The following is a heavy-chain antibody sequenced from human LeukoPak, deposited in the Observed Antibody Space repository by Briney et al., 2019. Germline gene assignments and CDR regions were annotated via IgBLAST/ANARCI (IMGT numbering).Heavy chain of an antibody. D-gene: IGHD3-10*01. CDR3: ARVYVTVVRGSWFDP. CDR1: GGSISSSSYY. CDR2: IYYSGST. V-gene: IGHV4-39*07. Sequence: PSETLSLTCAVSGGSISSSSYYWGWIRQPPGKGLEWIGSIYYSGSTYYNPSLKSRVTISVDTSKNQFSLKLRSVTAADTAVYYCARVYVTVVRGSWFDPWGQGTLVTVSS. J-gene: IGHJ5*02.